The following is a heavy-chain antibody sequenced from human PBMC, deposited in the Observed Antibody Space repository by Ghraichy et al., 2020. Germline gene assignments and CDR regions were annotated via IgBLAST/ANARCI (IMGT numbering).Heavy chain of an antibody. CDR1: GGSFSGYY. CDR3: ARLETFQLVRGYFDY. V-gene: IGHV4-34*01. D-gene: IGHD1-1*01. CDR2: INHSGST. Sequence: SETLSLTCAVYGGSFSGYYWSWIRQPPGKGLEWIGEINHSGSTNYNPSLKSRVTISVDTSKNQFSLKLTSVTAADTALYYCARLETFQLVRGYFDYWGQGTLVTFSS. J-gene: IGHJ4*02.